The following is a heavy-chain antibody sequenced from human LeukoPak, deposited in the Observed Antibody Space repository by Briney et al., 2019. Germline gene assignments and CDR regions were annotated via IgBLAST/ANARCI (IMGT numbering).Heavy chain of an antibody. CDR2: ISGSGGST. CDR1: GFTFSSYA. D-gene: IGHD3-16*02. CDR3: AKGLGELSFIVDY. J-gene: IGHJ4*02. V-gene: IGHV3-23*01. Sequence: PGGSLRLSCAASGFTFSSYAMTWVRQAPGKGLEWVSAISGSGGSTYYADSVKGRFTISRDTSRNTLYLQMNSLRAEDTALYYCAKGLGELSFIVDYWGQGTLVTVSS.